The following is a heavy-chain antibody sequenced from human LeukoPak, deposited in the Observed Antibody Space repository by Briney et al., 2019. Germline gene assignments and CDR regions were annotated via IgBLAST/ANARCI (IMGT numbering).Heavy chain of an antibody. D-gene: IGHD5-18*01. V-gene: IGHV3-30*02. Sequence: PGGSLRLSCVASGFTFSSYGMHWVRQAPGKGLDWVAFIHHDGSNKYYADSVRGRFTISRDNSKNTLYLQMNSLRAEDTAVYYCARGTRGYSYFYWGQGTLVTVSS. J-gene: IGHJ4*02. CDR1: GFTFSSYG. CDR3: ARGTRGYSYFY. CDR2: IHHDGSNK.